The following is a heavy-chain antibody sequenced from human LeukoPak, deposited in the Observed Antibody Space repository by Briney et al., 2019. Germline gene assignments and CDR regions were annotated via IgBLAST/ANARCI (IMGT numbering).Heavy chain of an antibody. J-gene: IGHJ1*01. CDR1: GYNFPIYW. Sequence: GESLNISCQGSGYNFPIYWIGWVRQMPGKGLEWMGIIYPADSDTRYSPSFQGQVTISADKSISTAYLQWSSLKASDTAMYYCAKWEVVTAEYFQHWDQGTLVTVSS. V-gene: IGHV5-51*01. D-gene: IGHD2-21*02. CDR2: IYPADSDT. CDR3: AKWEVVTAEYFQH.